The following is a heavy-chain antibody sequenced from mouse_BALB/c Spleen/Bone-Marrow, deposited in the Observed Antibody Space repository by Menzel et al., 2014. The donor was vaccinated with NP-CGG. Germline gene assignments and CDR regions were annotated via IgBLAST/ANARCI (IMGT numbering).Heavy chain of an antibody. CDR1: GFSLSRYS. CDR3: ARARYYDAMDY. D-gene: IGHD1-1*01. CDR2: IWGGGTT. V-gene: IGHV2-6-4*01. J-gene: IGHJ4*01. Sequence: VKLVESGPGLVAPSQRLSITCTVSGFSLSRYSLHWVRQPPGKGLEWLGMIWGGGTTDYNSALKSRLSISKDNSKSQVFLKMNSLQTDDTAMYYCARARYYDAMDYWGQGTSVTVSS.